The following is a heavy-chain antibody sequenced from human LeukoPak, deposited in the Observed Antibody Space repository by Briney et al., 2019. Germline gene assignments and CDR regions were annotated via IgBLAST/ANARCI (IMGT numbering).Heavy chain of an antibody. CDR1: GFTFSNYG. CDR2: ISYDGSNK. Sequence: GGSLRLSCAASGFTFSNYGMHWVRQAPGKGLERVAVISYDGSNKYYADSVKGRFTISRDNSKNTLYLQMNSLRAEDTAVYYCARSGTMVRGVIITFWFGPWGQGTLVTVSS. J-gene: IGHJ5*02. D-gene: IGHD3-10*01. V-gene: IGHV3-30*03. CDR3: ARSGTMVRGVIITFWFGP.